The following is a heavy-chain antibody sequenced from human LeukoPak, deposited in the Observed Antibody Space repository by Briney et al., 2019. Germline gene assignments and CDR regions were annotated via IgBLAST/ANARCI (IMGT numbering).Heavy chain of an antibody. V-gene: IGHV3-30*09. CDR2: ISYDGSNK. CDR1: GFTFSSYA. Sequence: GGSLRLSCAASGFTFSSYAMHWVRQAPGKGLEWVAVISYDGSNKCYADSVKGRFAISGDSSKNTVYLQMNSLRAEDTALYYCAKGGVYGDYYFDYWGQGTLVTVSS. D-gene: IGHD4-17*01. J-gene: IGHJ4*02. CDR3: AKGGVYGDYYFDY.